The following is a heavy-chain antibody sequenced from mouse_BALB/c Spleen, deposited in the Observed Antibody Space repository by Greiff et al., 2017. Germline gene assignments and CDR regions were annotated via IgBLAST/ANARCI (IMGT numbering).Heavy chain of an antibody. CDR2: INPSSGYT. CDR1: GYTFTSYT. CDR3: ARFSIYDGYYLSWFAY. D-gene: IGHD2-3*01. J-gene: IGHJ3*01. V-gene: IGHV1-4*01. Sequence: QVQLKESGAELARPGASVKMSCKASGYTFTSYTMHWVKQRPGQGLEWIGYINPSSGYTNYNQKFKDKATLTADKSSSTAYMQLSSLTSEDSAVYYCARFSIYDGYYLSWFAYWGQGTLVTVSA.